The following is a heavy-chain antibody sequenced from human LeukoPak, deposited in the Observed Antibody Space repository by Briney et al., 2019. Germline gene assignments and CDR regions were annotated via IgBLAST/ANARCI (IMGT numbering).Heavy chain of an antibody. V-gene: IGHV4-34*01. CDR3: ARGPSGDYDY. CDR1: GGSFSGYY. Sequence: SETLSLTCAVYGGSFSGYYWSWIRQPPGKGLEWIGEINHSGSTNYNPSLKSRVTISVDTSKNQFSLKLSSVTAADTAAYYCARGPSGDYDYWGQGTLVTVSS. D-gene: IGHD4-17*01. J-gene: IGHJ4*02. CDR2: INHSGST.